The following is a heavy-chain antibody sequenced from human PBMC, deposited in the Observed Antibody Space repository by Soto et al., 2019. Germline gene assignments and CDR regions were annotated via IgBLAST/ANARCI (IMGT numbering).Heavy chain of an antibody. CDR3: AKGAAAGTGWFDP. CDR2: IWYDGSNK. V-gene: IGHV3-33*06. J-gene: IGHJ5*02. Sequence: QVQLVESGGGVVQPGRSLRLSCAASGFSFSTYGMHWVRQAPGKGLEWVAIIWYDGSNKYYADSVKGRFTISRDNSNNTLYLQMNSLRVEDTAVYYCAKGAAAGTGWFDPWGQGTLVTVSS. CDR1: GFSFSTYG. D-gene: IGHD6-13*01.